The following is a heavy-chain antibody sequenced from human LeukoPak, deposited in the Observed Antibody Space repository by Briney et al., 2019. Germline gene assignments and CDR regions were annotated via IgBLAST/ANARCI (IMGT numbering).Heavy chain of an antibody. Sequence: GASVKVSCKASGYTFTCYYMHWVRQAPGQGLEWMGWINPNSGGTNYAQKFQGRVTMTRDTSISTAYMELSRLRSDDTAVYYCARGDLGTEYYFDYWGQGTLVTVSS. CDR2: INPNSGGT. CDR3: ARGDLGTEYYFDY. J-gene: IGHJ4*02. CDR1: GYTFTCYY. D-gene: IGHD7-27*01. V-gene: IGHV1-2*02.